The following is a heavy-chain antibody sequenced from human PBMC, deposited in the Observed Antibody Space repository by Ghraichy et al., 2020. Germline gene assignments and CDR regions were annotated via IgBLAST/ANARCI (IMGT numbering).Heavy chain of an antibody. Sequence: GGSLRLSCAASGFTFSAYWMHWVRQAPGKGLVWVSRINSDGSSTSYADSVKGRFTTSRDNAKNTLYLQMNSLRAEDTAVYYCARGPDYYGSCSDYWGQGILVTVSS. CDR3: ARGPDYYGSCSDY. D-gene: IGHD3-10*01. CDR1: GFTFSAYW. V-gene: IGHV3-74*01. J-gene: IGHJ4*02. CDR2: INSDGSST.